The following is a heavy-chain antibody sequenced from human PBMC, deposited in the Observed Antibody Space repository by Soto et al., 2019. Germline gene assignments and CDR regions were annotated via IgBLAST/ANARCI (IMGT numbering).Heavy chain of an antibody. CDR3: ATRPWHTRDAFDI. Sequence: GGSLRLSCAASGFTFSSYAMSWVRQAPGKGLEWVSAISGSGGSTYYADSVKGRFTISRDNSKNTLYLQMNSLRAEDTAVYYCATRPWHTRDAFDIWGQGTMVTVSS. J-gene: IGHJ3*02. D-gene: IGHD1-1*01. V-gene: IGHV3-23*01. CDR2: ISGSGGST. CDR1: GFTFSSYA.